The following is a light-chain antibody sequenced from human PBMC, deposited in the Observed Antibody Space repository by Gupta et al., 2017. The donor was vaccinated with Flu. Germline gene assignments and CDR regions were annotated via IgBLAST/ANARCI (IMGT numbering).Light chain of an antibody. CDR1: QSVSSN. Sequence: PAALSGSPGERATLSCRASQSVSSNLAWYQQKPGQAPRLLIFDASTRATGVPARFSGSGSGTEFTLTISRLQSEDFAAYYCQQEKSWPQAFGQGTKVEI. V-gene: IGKV3-15*01. J-gene: IGKJ1*01. CDR3: QQEKSWPQA. CDR2: DAS.